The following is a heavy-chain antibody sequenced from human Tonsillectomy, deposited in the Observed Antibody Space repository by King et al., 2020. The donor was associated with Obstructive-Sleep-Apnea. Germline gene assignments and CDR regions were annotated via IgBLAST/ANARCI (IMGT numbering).Heavy chain of an antibody. CDR1: GGSISSYH. Sequence: QLQESGPGLVKASETLSLTCTVSGGSISSYHWSWIRQPPGKGLEWIGYTYYSGSTNYNPSLKSRVTISVDTSKNQFSLKLSSVTAADTAVYYCAGGRVRAFDYWGQGTLVTVSS. J-gene: IGHJ4*02. CDR3: AGGRVRAFDY. CDR2: TYYSGST. V-gene: IGHV4-59*01. D-gene: IGHD1-1*01.